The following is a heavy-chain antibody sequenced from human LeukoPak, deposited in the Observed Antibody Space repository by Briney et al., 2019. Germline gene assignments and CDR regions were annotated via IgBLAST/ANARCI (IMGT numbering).Heavy chain of an antibody. CDR3: AKGGYGPFDY. CDR1: GLTVSNNY. J-gene: IGHJ4*02. D-gene: IGHD5-12*01. V-gene: IGHV3-53*01. CDR2: IYSDGST. Sequence: GGSLRLSCAASGLTVSNNYMSWVRQAPGKGLEWVSVIYSDGSTYYADSVKGRFTISRDNSKNTLYLQMNSLRAEDTAVYYCAKGGYGPFDYWGQGTLVTVSS.